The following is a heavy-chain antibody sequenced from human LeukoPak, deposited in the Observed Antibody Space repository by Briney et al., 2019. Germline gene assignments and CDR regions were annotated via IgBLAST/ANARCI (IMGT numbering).Heavy chain of an antibody. CDR2: ISYDGSNK. J-gene: IGHJ3*02. CDR3: ASEIAAASEAFDI. Sequence: GSLSLSCAASGFTFSSYAMHWVRQAPGKGLEWVAVISYDGSNKYYADSVKGRFTISRDNSKNTLYLQMNSLRAEDTAVYYCASEIAAASEAFDIWGQGTMVTVSS. D-gene: IGHD6-13*01. CDR1: GFTFSSYA. V-gene: IGHV3-30-3*01.